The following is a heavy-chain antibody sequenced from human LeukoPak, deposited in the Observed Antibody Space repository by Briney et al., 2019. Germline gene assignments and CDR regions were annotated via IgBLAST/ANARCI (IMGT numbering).Heavy chain of an antibody. CDR2: LSKDGRKN. D-gene: IGHD3-10*01. CDR3: ARDLLNYGSAYYDVGIFDS. V-gene: IGHV3-30*04. Sequence: GRSLRLSCEASGFSFSTSGVHWVRQAPGKGLEWMAVLSKDGRKNHYADSVKGRFTISRDNSKSTLFLQMNSLRPEDTAIYYCARDLLNYGSAYYDVGIFDSWGQGTLVTVSS. J-gene: IGHJ4*02. CDR1: GFSFSTSG.